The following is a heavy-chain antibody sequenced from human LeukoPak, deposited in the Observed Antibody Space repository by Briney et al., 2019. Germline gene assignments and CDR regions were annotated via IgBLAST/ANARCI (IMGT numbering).Heavy chain of an antibody. J-gene: IGHJ5*02. CDR3: VRDFILVSTPADDFDP. D-gene: IGHD5/OR15-5a*01. V-gene: IGHV3-74*01. CDR1: GFTFSNYW. CDR2: INERATII. Sequence: PGGSLRLSCAASGFTFSNYWMHWVPEAPGKGLEWGSHINERATIIGYTDSVKGRFTISRENARNTLYLQMNSLTAEDTAVYYCVRDFILVSTPADDFDPWGQGTLVTVSS.